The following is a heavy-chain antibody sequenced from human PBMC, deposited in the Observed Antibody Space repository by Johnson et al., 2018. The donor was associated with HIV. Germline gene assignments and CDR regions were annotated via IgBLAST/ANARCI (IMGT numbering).Heavy chain of an antibody. D-gene: IGHD5-24*01. CDR3: ARFGRGGSHAFDI. J-gene: IGHJ3*02. CDR1: GFTFDDYG. CDR2: INWNGDST. Sequence: MLLVESGGGVVRPGGSLRLSCAASGFTFDDYGMSWVRQVPGKGLEWVSGINWNGDSTGYAASVKGRFNISIDNAKNSLYLQMNSLRAEDTAFYYCARFGRGGSHAFDIWCQGTMVTVSS. V-gene: IGHV3-20*04.